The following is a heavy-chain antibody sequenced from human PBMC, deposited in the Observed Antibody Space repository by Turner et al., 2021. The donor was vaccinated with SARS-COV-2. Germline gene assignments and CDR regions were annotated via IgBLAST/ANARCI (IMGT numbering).Heavy chain of an antibody. Sequence: QVQLQESGPGLVTPSETLSLTCTVSGGSISSYYWSWIRQPPGKGLEWIGYIYYSGSTNYNPSLKSRVTISVDTSKNQFSLKLSSVTAADTAVYYCARHPLNYDFWSGYYYYGMDVWGQGTTVTVSS. CDR3: ARHPLNYDFWSGYYYYGMDV. V-gene: IGHV4-59*08. CDR1: GGSISSYY. CDR2: IYYSGST. J-gene: IGHJ6*02. D-gene: IGHD3-3*01.